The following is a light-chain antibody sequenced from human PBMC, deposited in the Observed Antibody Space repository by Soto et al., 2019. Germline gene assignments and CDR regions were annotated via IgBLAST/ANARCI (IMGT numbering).Light chain of an antibody. CDR3: QQYGSSPRT. CDR2: GAS. J-gene: IGKJ1*01. CDR1: QSVSSSS. V-gene: IGKV3-20*01. Sequence: ELVFSQSPCTLSLSPGETATLSCRASQSVSSSSLAWYQQKPGQAPRLLIHGASGRATGIPDRFSGSGSGTDFTLTISRLEPEDFAIYYCQQYGSSPRTFGQGTKVDIK.